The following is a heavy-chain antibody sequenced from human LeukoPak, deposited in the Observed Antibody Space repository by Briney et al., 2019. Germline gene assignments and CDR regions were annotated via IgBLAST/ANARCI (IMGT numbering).Heavy chain of an antibody. Sequence: GASVKVSCKASGYTFTGYYIHWVRQAPGQGLEWMGWINPNSGGTNYAQKFQGWVTMTRDTSISTAYMELSRLRSDDTAVYYCARDRALRYYYGSGSYGYYYGMDVWGKGTTVTVSS. CDR2: INPNSGGT. V-gene: IGHV1-2*04. D-gene: IGHD3-10*01. CDR1: GYTFTGYY. CDR3: ARDRALRYYYGSGSYGYYYGMDV. J-gene: IGHJ6*04.